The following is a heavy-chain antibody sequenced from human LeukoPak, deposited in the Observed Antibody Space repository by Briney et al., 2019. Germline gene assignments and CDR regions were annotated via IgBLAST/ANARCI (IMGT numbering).Heavy chain of an antibody. V-gene: IGHV4-39*01. D-gene: IGHD3-10*01. CDR2: IYYSGST. CDR1: GGSISSIYW. Sequence: PSETLSLTCAVSGGSISSIYWSTWVRQPPGKGLEWIGSIYYSGSTYYNPSLKSRVTISIDTSKNQFSLKLSSVTAADTAVYYCASEPYGSGSFLGAFDIWGQGTMVTVSS. CDR3: ASEPYGSGSFLGAFDI. J-gene: IGHJ3*02.